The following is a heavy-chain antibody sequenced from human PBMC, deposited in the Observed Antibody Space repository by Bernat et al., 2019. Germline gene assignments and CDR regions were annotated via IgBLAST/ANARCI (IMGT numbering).Heavy chain of an antibody. J-gene: IGHJ6*02. CDR1: GFTFSDYY. CDR3: AREEERYGSSTSCYTDYDNDMDV. V-gene: IGHV3-11*06. Sequence: QVQLVESGGGLVKPGGSLRLSCAASGFTFSDYYMSWIRQAPGKGLEWVSSISSSSSYIYYADSVKGRFTISRDNAKNSPYLQMNSLRAEDTAVYYCAREEERYGSSTSCYTDYDNDMDVWGQGTTVTVSS. CDR2: ISSSSSYI. D-gene: IGHD2-2*02.